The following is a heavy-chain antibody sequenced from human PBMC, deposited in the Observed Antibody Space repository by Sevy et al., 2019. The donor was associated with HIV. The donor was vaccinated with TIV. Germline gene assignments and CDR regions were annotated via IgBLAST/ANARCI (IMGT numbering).Heavy chain of an antibody. Sequence: SGTLSLTCAVYGGSFSGYYWSWIRQPPGKGLEWIGEINHSGSTNYNPSLKSRVTISVDKSKNQFSLKLSSVTAADTAVFYCARHCSSTSCSHAFDIWGQGTMVTVSS. CDR3: ARHCSSTSCSHAFDI. CDR1: GGSFSGYY. J-gene: IGHJ3*02. CDR2: INHSGST. D-gene: IGHD2-2*01. V-gene: IGHV4-34*01.